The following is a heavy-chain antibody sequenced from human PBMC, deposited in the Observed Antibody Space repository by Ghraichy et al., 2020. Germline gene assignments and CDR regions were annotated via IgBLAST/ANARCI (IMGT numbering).Heavy chain of an antibody. CDR2: ISYDGSNK. J-gene: IGHJ6*02. V-gene: IGHV3-30-3*01. CDR1: GFTFSSYA. CDR3: ARDLGARSPYYYYGMDV. D-gene: IGHD3-16*01. Sequence: SLRLSCAASGFTFSSYAMHWVRQAPGKGLEWVAVISYDGSNKYYADSVKGRFTISRDNSKNTLYLQMNSLRAEDTAVYYCARDLGARSPYYYYGMDVWGQGTTVTVSS.